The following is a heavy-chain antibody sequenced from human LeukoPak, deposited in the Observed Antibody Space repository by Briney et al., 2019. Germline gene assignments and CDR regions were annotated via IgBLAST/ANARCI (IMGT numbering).Heavy chain of an antibody. Sequence: SAKVSCKASGGTFSSYAISWVRQAPGQGLEWMGGIIPIFGTANYAQKFQGRVTITADESTSTAYMELSSLRSEDTAVYYCARAAAGTLDFSFDPWGQGTLVTVSS. CDR2: IIPIFGTA. CDR3: ARAAAGTLDFSFDP. CDR1: GGTFSSYA. J-gene: IGHJ5*02. V-gene: IGHV1-69*01. D-gene: IGHD6-13*01.